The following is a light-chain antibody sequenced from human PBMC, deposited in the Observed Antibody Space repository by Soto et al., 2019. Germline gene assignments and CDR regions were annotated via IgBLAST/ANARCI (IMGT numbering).Light chain of an antibody. J-gene: IGLJ1*01. Sequence: QSVLTQPPSASGTPGQRVTISCSGSSSNNGSNTVNWYQQLPGTAPKLLIYSNNQRPSGVPDRFSGSKSGTSASLAISGFQSEDEADYYCAAWDDSLNGYVFGTGTKVTVL. CDR1: SSNNGSNT. V-gene: IGLV1-44*01. CDR3: AAWDDSLNGYV. CDR2: SNN.